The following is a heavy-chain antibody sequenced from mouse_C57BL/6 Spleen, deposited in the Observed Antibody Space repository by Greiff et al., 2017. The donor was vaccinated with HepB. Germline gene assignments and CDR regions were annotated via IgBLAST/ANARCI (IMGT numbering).Heavy chain of an antibody. CDR3: ARSRAYDYDGYYFDY. Sequence: QVQLQQPGAELVMPGASVKLSCKASGYTFTSYWMHWVKQRPGQGLEWIGEIDPSDSYTNYNQKFKGKSTLTVDKSSSTAYMQLSGLTSEDSAVYYCARSRAYDYDGYYFDYWGQGTTLTVSS. V-gene: IGHV1-69*01. J-gene: IGHJ2*01. CDR1: GYTFTSYW. CDR2: IDPSDSYT. D-gene: IGHD2-4*01.